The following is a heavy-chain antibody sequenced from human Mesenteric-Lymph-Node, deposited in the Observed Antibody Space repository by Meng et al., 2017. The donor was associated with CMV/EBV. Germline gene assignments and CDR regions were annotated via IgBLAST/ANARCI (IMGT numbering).Heavy chain of an antibody. V-gene: IGHV1-18*01. D-gene: IGHD3-3*01. CDR2: ISGNDGDT. CDR3: ARHSFTTIGVVPIDY. J-gene: IGHJ4*02. CDR1: GYTFSSYG. Sequence: ASVKVSCKTSGYTFSSYGVSWVRQVPGRGLQWMGWISGNDGDTNYAQKFQGRVTMTTDTSTNTAFMELRSLSSDDTAIYFCARHSFTTIGVVPIDYWGQGTLVTVSS.